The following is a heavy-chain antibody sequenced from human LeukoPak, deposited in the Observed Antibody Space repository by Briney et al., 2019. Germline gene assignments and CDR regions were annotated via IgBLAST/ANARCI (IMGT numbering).Heavy chain of an antibody. D-gene: IGHD6-6*01. Sequence: GGSLRLSCAASGFTFSSYAMHWVRQAPGKGLEWVAVISYDGSNKYYADSVKGRFTISRDNSKNTLYLQMNSLRAEDTAVYYCAKSRIAARYFDYWGQGTLVTVSS. CDR1: GFTFSSYA. V-gene: IGHV3-30-3*02. J-gene: IGHJ4*02. CDR2: ISYDGSNK. CDR3: AKSRIAARYFDY.